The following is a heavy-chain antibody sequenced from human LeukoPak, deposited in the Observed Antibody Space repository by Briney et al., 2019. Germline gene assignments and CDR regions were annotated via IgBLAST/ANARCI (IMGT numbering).Heavy chain of an antibody. CDR2: ISSSSSYI. CDR1: GFTFSSYS. Sequence: GGSLRLSCAASGFTFSSYSMNWVRQAPGKGLEWVSSISSSSSYIYYADSVKGRFTISRDSAKNSLYLQTNSLRAEDTAVYYCARALIGYYFDYWGQGTLVTVSS. J-gene: IGHJ4*02. CDR3: ARALIGYYFDY. V-gene: IGHV3-21*01. D-gene: IGHD2-8*01.